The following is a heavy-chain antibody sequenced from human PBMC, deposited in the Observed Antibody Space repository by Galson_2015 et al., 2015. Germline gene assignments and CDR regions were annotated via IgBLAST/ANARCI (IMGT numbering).Heavy chain of an antibody. Sequence: SLRLSCAASGFTFSSYGMHWVRQAPGKGLEWVAVISYDGSNKYYADSVKGRFTISRDNSKNTLYLQMNSLRAEDTAVYYCAKDLRLSRRSNDPYYFDYWGQGTLVTVSS. CDR2: ISYDGSNK. CDR3: AKDLRLSRRSNDPYYFDY. V-gene: IGHV3-30*18. CDR1: GFTFSSYG. D-gene: IGHD1-1*01. J-gene: IGHJ4*02.